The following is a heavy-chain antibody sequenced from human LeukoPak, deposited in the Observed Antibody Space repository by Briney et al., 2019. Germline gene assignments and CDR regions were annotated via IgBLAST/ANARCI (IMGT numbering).Heavy chain of an antibody. Sequence: PSGGSLRLSCAASGFTFSSYAMSWVRQAPGKGLEWVSAISGSGGSTYYADSVKGRFTISRDNAKNSLYLQMNSLRAEDTAVYYCARLNQVDYSNYLRRRSWFDPWGQGTLVTVSS. D-gene: IGHD4-11*01. CDR2: ISGSGGST. CDR3: ARLNQVDYSNYLRRRSWFDP. V-gene: IGHV3-23*01. J-gene: IGHJ5*02. CDR1: GFTFSSYA.